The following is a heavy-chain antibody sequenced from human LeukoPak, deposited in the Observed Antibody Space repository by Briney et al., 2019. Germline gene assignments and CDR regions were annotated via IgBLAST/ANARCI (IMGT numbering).Heavy chain of an antibody. J-gene: IGHJ4*02. CDR2: ISSSSSYI. V-gene: IGHV3-21*01. CDR1: GFTFSSYS. D-gene: IGHD3-9*01. CDR3: ARDTEGYHDILTGYYGFGY. Sequence: GGSLRLSCAASGFTFSSYSMNWVRQAPGKGLEWVSSISSSSSYIYYADSVKGRFTISRDNAKNSLYLQMNSLRAEDTAVYYCARDTEGYHDILTGYYGFGYWGQGTLVTVSS.